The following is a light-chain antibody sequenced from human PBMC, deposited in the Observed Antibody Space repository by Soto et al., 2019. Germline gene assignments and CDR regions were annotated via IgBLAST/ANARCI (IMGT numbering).Light chain of an antibody. Sequence: QSALTQPRSVSGSPGQSVTISCTGTSSDVGGYNYVSWYQQHPGKAPKLMIYDVSKRPSGVPDRFSGSKSGNTASLTISGLQAEDEADYYCCSDAGNWVFGGGTQLTVL. J-gene: IGLJ3*02. CDR2: DVS. V-gene: IGLV2-11*01. CDR1: SSDVGGYNY. CDR3: CSDAGNWV.